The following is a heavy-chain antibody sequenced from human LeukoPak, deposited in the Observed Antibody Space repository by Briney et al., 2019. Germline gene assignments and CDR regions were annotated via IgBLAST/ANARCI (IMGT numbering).Heavy chain of an antibody. CDR2: IYYSGST. D-gene: IGHD3-3*01. Sequence: SSETLSLTCTVSGGSISSYYWSWIRQPPGKGLEWIGYIYYSGSTNYNPSLKSRVTISVDTSKNQFSLKLSSVTAADTAVYYCARDEGGYDFWSGYGILGAFDIWGQGTMVTVSS. CDR3: ARDEGGYDFWSGYGILGAFDI. J-gene: IGHJ3*02. CDR1: GGSISSYY. V-gene: IGHV4-59*01.